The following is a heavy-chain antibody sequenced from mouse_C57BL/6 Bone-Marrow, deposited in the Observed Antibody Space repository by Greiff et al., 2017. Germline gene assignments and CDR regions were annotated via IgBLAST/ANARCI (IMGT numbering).Heavy chain of an antibody. CDR3: ARGRYDYSLDY. CDR2: IYPGSGST. CDR1: GYTFTSYW. V-gene: IGHV1-55*01. J-gene: IGHJ4*01. D-gene: IGHD1-2*01. Sequence: QVQLQQSGAELVKPGASVKMSCKASGYTFTSYWITWVKQRPGQGLEWIGDIYPGSGSTNYNETFKSKATLTVDTSSSTAYMQLSSLTSEDSAVYDCARGRYDYSLDYWGQGTSVTVSS.